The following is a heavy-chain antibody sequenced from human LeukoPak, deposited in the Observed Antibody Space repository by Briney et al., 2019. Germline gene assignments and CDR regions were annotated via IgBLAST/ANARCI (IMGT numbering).Heavy chain of an antibody. D-gene: IGHD1-14*01. V-gene: IGHV3-7*01. CDR1: ALTFSTYW. J-gene: IGHJ4*02. CDR3: ARNQRRLDY. CDR2: IKQDGSEK. Sequence: GGSLRLSCAASALTFSTYWMSWVRQAPGKGLELVANIKQDGSEKYYVDSVKGRFTISRDNAKNSLYLQVNSLRAEDTAVYYCARNQRRLDYWGQGTLVTVSS.